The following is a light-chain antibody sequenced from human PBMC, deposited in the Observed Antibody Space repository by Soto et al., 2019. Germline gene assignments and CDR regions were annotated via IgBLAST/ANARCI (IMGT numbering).Light chain of an antibody. CDR2: GAS. J-gene: IGKJ1*01. V-gene: IGKV3-15*01. CDR1: QSVSSN. Sequence: EIEMTQSPATLSLSPGERATLYCWASQSVSSNLAWYQQKPGQAPRLLIYGASTRVTGVPARFSGSGSGTEFILIISSLQSEDFAVYYCQQYGSSPWTFGQGTKVDIK. CDR3: QQYGSSPWT.